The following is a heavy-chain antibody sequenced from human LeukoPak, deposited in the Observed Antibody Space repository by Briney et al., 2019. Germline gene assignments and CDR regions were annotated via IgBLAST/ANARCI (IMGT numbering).Heavy chain of an antibody. J-gene: IGHJ4*02. Sequence: GGSLRLSCVASGFNFNNYAMNWVRRAPGKGLEWVADVYNTVDYTYYTDSVKGRFTISRDNSKNTLYLEMNSLRTEDTALYYCAKSGDRWSHFDYCGQGTPVTVSS. V-gene: IGHV3-23*01. CDR3: AKSGDRWSHFDY. CDR1: GFNFNNYA. D-gene: IGHD3-3*01. CDR2: VYNTVDYT.